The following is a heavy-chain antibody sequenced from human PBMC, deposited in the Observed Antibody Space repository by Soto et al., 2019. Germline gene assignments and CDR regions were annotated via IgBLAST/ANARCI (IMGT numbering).Heavy chain of an antibody. CDR3: VMVDNYVTPTPQDV. CDR2: ISPYTGNT. J-gene: IGHJ6*02. D-gene: IGHD3-16*01. Sequence: QVLLVQSGDEVKKPGASVKVSCKASGYIFVNYGIAWVRQAPGQGLEWMGWISPYTGNTHSASKVQGRLTMTTDTSTSTAYMDLGSLTSDDTAVYYCVMVDNYVTPTPQDVWGQRTTVTVSS. CDR1: GYIFVNYG. V-gene: IGHV1-18*01.